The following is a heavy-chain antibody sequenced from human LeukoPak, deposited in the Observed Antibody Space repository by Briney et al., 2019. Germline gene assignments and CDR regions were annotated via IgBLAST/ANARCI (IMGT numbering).Heavy chain of an antibody. D-gene: IGHD4-17*01. CDR1: GFTFSSYW. J-gene: IGHJ4*02. V-gene: IGHV3-74*01. Sequence: GGSLRLSCAASGFTFSSYWMHWVRQAPGKGLVWVSRINSDGSSTSYADSVKGRFTISRDNAKSTLSLQMNSLRADDTAVYYCARVGDYYGDYVRFDDWGQGTLVTVSS. CDR2: INSDGSST. CDR3: ARVGDYYGDYVRFDD.